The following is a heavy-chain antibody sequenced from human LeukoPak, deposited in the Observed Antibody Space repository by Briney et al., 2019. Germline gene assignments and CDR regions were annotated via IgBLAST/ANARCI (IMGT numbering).Heavy chain of an antibody. J-gene: IGHJ4*02. CDR2: IYYSGST. CDR1: GGSISSYY. D-gene: IGHD5-24*01. Sequence: PSETLSLTCTVSGGSISSYYWSWIRQPPGKGLEWIGYIYYSGSTYYNPSLKSRVTISVDTSKNQFSLKLSSVTAADTAVYYCAREVTVEMATIRSFWFDYWGQGTLVTVSS. CDR3: AREVTVEMATIRSFWFDY. V-gene: IGHV4-59*12.